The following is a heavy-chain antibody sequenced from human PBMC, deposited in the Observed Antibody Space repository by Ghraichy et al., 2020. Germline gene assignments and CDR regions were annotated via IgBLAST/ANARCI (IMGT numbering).Heavy chain of an antibody. CDR1: AHACTPVT. D-gene: IGHD6-19*01. CDR3: ARGGSSGWDFSDAFDL. V-gene: IGHV3-13*04. J-gene: IGHJ3*01. CDR2: IGTAGDT. Sequence: GGSLRLSEIGRAHACTPVTRLQVVCGIGLEKKKVSAIGTAGDTYYPGSVKGRFTVSRENAKNSLYLQMNSLRAGDTAVYYCARGGSSGWDFSDAFDLCGQGTMVTVSS.